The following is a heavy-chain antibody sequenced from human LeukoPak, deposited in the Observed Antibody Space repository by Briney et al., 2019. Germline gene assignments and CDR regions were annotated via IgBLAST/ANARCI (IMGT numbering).Heavy chain of an antibody. CDR3: ASAIAAAGYFQH. CDR2: MNPNSGNT. D-gene: IGHD6-13*01. Sequence: ASVKVSCKASGYTFTSYDINWVRQATGQGLEWMGWMNPNSGNTGYAQKFQGRVTMTTDTSTSTAYMELRSLRSDDTAVYYCASAIAAAGYFQHWGQGTLVTVSS. CDR1: GYTFTSYD. V-gene: IGHV1-8*02. J-gene: IGHJ1*01.